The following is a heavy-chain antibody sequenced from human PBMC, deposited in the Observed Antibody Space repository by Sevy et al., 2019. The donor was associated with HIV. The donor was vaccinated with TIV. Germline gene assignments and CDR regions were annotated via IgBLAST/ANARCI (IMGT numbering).Heavy chain of an antibody. CDR1: GYTLTELS. D-gene: IGHD3-16*02. J-gene: IGHJ3*02. CDR3: ATAIIALGGVIGGAFDI. CDR2: FDPEDGET. V-gene: IGHV1-24*01. Sequence: ASVKVSCKVSGYTLTELSMHWVRQAPGKGLEWMGGFDPEDGETIYAQKFQGRVTMTEDTSTDTAYMELSSLRSEDTAVYYWATAIIALGGVIGGAFDIWGQGTMVTVSS.